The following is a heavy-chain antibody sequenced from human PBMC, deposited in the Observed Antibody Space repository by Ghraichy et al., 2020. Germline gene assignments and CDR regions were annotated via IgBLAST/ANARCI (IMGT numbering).Heavy chain of an antibody. V-gene: IGHV4-59*08. D-gene: IGHD3-3*01. CDR1: GGSISSYY. CDR2: IYYSGST. CDR3: ARLRGDFWSGYPSYYYYYYMDV. Sequence: SETLSLTCTVSGGSISSYYWSWIRQPPGKGLEWIGYIYYSGSTNYNPSLKSRVTISVDTSKNQFSLKLSSVTAADTAVYYCARLRGDFWSGYPSYYYYYYMDVWGKGTTVTVSS. J-gene: IGHJ6*03.